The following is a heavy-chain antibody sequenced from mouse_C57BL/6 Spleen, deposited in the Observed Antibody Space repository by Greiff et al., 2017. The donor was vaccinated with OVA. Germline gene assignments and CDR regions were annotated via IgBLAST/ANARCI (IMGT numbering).Heavy chain of an antibody. CDR1: GYSITSGYY. J-gene: IGHJ2*01. CDR2: ISYDGSN. CDR3: ASKRQLDY. Sequence: VQLKESGPGLVKPSQSLSLTCSVTGYSITSGYYWNWIRQFPGNKLEWMGYISYDGSNNYNPSLKNRISITRDTSKNQFFLKLNSVTTEDTATYYCASKRQLDYWGQGTTLTVSS. D-gene: IGHD2-12*01. V-gene: IGHV3-6*01.